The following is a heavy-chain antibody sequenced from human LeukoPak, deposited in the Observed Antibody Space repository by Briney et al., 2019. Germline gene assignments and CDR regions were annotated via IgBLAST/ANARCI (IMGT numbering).Heavy chain of an antibody. CDR1: GGSISSGGYY. CDR2: IYSGGST. V-gene: IGHV3-66*01. Sequence: LSLTCTVSGGSISSGGYYMSWVRQAPGKGLEWVSVIYSGGSTYYADSVKGRFTISRDNSKNTLYLQMNSLRAEDTAVYYCARDPGYSYGFEVGAYYYYGMDVWGQGTTVTVSS. J-gene: IGHJ6*02. CDR3: ARDPGYSYGFEVGAYYYYGMDV. D-gene: IGHD5-18*01.